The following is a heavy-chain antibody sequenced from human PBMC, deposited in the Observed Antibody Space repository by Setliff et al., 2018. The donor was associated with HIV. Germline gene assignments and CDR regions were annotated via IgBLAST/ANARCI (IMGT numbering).Heavy chain of an antibody. CDR2: ISPYNGHT. CDR1: GGTFTTYD. J-gene: IGHJ4*02. D-gene: IGHD4-17*01. CDR3: ARTDYGGNSGGNYLDY. Sequence: GASVKVSCKASGGTFTTYDITWVRQAPGQGLEWLGWISPYNGHTNFAQKFQGRVTMTTDTATSTAYMEVRSLRSDDTAVYYCARTDYGGNSGGNYLDYWGQGSLVTVSS. V-gene: IGHV1-18*01.